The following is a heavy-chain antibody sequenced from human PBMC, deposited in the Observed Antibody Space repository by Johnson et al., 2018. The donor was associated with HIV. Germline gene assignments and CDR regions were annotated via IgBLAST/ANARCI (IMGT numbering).Heavy chain of an antibody. CDR1: RFTFDDYG. CDR2: INGNGGST. J-gene: IGHJ3*02. V-gene: IGHV3-20*04. CDR3: ARVGSYNWNYDGAFDI. Sequence: MLLVESGGVVVHPGGSLRLSCETSRFTFDDYGMSWVRQAPGKGLEWVSGINGNGGSTGYADAVKGRFNISRENAKNSLYLQMNSLRVEDTAVYYCARVGSYNWNYDGAFDIWGQGTMVTVSS. D-gene: IGHD1-7*01.